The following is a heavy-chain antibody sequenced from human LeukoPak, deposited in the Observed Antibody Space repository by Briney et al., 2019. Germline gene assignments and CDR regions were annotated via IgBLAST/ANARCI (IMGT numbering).Heavy chain of an antibody. V-gene: IGHV1-46*01. D-gene: IGHD6-13*01. CDR3: AGTGRSPYSSSWKGYNWFDP. Sequence: ASVKVSCKASGYTFTSYYVHWVRRAPGQGLEWMGIINPSGGSTSYAQKFQGRVTMTRDTSTSTVYMELSSLRSEDTAVYYCAGTGRSPYSSSWKGYNWFDPWGQGTLVTVSS. CDR1: GYTFTSYY. CDR2: INPSGGST. J-gene: IGHJ5*02.